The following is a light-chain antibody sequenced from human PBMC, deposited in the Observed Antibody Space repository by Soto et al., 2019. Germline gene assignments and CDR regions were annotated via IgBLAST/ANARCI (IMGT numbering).Light chain of an antibody. Sequence: PSSLSASTGDRVTITCRASQDISSYLAWYQQKPGKAPKFLIYAASTLQSGVPSRFSGSGSGTDFTLTISCLQSEDFATYYCQQYYSYPRTFGQGTKVDIK. CDR3: QQYYSYPRT. CDR2: AAS. CDR1: QDISSY. V-gene: IGKV1-8*01. J-gene: IGKJ1*01.